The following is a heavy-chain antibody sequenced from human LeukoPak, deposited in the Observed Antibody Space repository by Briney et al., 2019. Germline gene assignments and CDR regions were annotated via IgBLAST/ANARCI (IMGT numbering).Heavy chain of an antibody. CDR3: TSGYYGDPRQAFDI. D-gene: IGHD4-17*01. Sequence: GRFTISRDDSKSIAYLQMNSLKTEDTAVYYCTSGYYGDPRQAFDIWGQGTMVTVSS. J-gene: IGHJ3*02. V-gene: IGHV3-49*02.